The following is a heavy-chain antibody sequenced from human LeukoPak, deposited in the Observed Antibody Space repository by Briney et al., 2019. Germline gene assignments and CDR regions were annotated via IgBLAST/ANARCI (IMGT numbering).Heavy chain of an antibody. V-gene: IGHV3-23*01. CDR1: GFTFSSYA. J-gene: IGHJ4*02. D-gene: IGHD2-2*01. CDR3: ATRKGCSSTICYGLDY. CDR2: IIGSGDNT. Sequence: HPGGSLRLSCEASGFTFSSYAMNWVRQTPGKGLEWVSGIIGSGDNTFYADSVEGRFTISRDNSKNTLYLQMNSLRAEDTAVYYCATRKGCSSTICYGLDYWGQGTLVTVSS.